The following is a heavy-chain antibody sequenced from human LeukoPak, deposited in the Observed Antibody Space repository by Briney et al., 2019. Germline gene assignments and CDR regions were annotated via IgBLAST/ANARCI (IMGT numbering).Heavy chain of an antibody. V-gene: IGHV1-2*02. CDR3: ARGPDSSGYYYGY. J-gene: IGHJ4*02. CDR2: INPNSRGT. Sequence: ASVKVSCKASGYTFTGYHMHWVRQAPGQGLEWMGWINPNSRGTNYAQKFQGRVTMTRDTSISTAYMELSRLRSDDTAVYYCARGPDSSGYYYGYWGQGTLVTVSS. CDR1: GYTFTGYH. D-gene: IGHD3-22*01.